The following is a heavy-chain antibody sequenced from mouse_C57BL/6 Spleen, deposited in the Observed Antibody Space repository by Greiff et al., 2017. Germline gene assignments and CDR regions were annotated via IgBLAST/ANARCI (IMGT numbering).Heavy chain of an antibody. CDR3: ARTIYDGYYVPFFDY. V-gene: IGHV1-82*01. CDR2: IYPGDGDT. J-gene: IGHJ2*01. D-gene: IGHD2-3*01. Sequence: VQLKQSGPELVKPGASVKISCKASGYAFSSSWMNWVKQRPGKGLEWIGRIYPGDGDTNYNGKFKGKATLTADKSSSTAYMQLSSLTSEDSAVYFCARTIYDGYYVPFFDYWGQGTTLTVSS. CDR1: GYAFSSSW.